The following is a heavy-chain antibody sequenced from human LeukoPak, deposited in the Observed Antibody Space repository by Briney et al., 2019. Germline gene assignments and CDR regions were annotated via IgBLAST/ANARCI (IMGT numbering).Heavy chain of an antibody. J-gene: IGHJ3*02. D-gene: IGHD3-9*01. CDR2: ISGSGGST. Sequence: GGSLRLSCAASGFTFSSYTMNWVRQAPGKGLEWVSAISGSGGSTYYADSVKGRFTISRDNSKNTLYLQMNSLRAEDTAVYYCAKSPFDGDAFDIWGQGTMVTVSS. CDR3: AKSPFDGDAFDI. V-gene: IGHV3-23*01. CDR1: GFTFSSYT.